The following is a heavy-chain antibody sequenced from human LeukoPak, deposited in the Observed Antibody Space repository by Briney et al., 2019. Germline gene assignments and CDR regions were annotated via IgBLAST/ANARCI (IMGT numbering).Heavy chain of an antibody. CDR2: ISGSGGDT. V-gene: IGHV3-23*01. CDR1: GFTFSTYG. D-gene: IGHD6-19*01. J-gene: IGHJ4*02. Sequence: GGSLRLSCGAFGFTFSTYGMSWVRQAPGKGLEWVSAISGSGGDTYYADSVKGRFAISRDNSKNTLYLQMDSLRPEDTAVYYCAKDPRTGAVSGIFYFDYWGQGTLLTVSS. CDR3: AKDPRTGAVSGIFYFDY.